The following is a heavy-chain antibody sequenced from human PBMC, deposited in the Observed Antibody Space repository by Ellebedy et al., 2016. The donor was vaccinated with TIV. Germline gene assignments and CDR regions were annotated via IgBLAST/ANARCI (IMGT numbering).Heavy chain of an antibody. D-gene: IGHD3-16*01. J-gene: IGHJ6*02. CDR1: GGSISSGAYY. Sequence: SETLSLTXTVSGGSISSGAYYWTWIRQPPGKGLEWIGYIYYSGSTNYNPSLKSRVTISVDKSKNQFSLKLSSVTAADTAVYYCARGVGEYKSYGMDVWGQGTTVTVSS. CDR2: IYYSGST. V-gene: IGHV4-30-4*01. CDR3: ARGVGEYKSYGMDV.